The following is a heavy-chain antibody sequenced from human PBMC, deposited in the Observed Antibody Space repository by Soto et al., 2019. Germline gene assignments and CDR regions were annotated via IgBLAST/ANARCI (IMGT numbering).Heavy chain of an antibody. CDR3: ARETFAYYYDSSGHIPYYYGMDV. CDR2: IWYDGSNK. D-gene: IGHD3-22*01. V-gene: IGHV3-33*01. Sequence: GGSLRLSCAASGFTFSSYGMHWVRQAPGKGLEWVAVIWYDGSNKYYADSVKGRFTISRDNSKNTLYLQMNSLRAEDTAVYYCARETFAYYYDSSGHIPYYYGMDVWGQGTTVTVSS. J-gene: IGHJ6*02. CDR1: GFTFSSYG.